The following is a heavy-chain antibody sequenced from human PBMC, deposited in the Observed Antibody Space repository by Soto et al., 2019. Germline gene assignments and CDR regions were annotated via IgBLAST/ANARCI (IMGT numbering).Heavy chain of an antibody. CDR3: ASGGSCYSRYCYFDD. Sequence: XETLSLTCTVSGGSISSYYWSWIRQPPGKGLEWIGYIYYSGSTNYNPSLKSRVTISVDTSKNQFSLKLSSVTAADTAVYYCASGGSCYSRYCYFDDWGQGTLVTVSS. CDR2: IYYSGST. V-gene: IGHV4-59*01. CDR1: GGSISSYY. J-gene: IGHJ4*02. D-gene: IGHD2-15*01.